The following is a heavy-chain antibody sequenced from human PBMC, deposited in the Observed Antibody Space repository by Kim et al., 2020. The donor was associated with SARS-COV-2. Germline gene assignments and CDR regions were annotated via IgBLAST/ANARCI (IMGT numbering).Heavy chain of an antibody. V-gene: IGHV4-39*01. CDR3: TQSHYDLFTYD. J-gene: IGHJ6*04. CDR1: GASITTFGYH. Sequence: SETLSLTCNVSGASITTFGYHWGWVRQAPGKGPEWIGSFDHVDNIYYRPSLKSRVVISVDSSKNQFSLKLTSVTARDSAIYYCTQSHYDLFTYDWGKGATVIVSS. D-gene: IGHD3-3*01. CDR2: FDHVDNI.